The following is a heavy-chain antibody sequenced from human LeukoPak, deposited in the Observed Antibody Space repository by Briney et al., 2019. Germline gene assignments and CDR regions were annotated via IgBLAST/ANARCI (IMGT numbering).Heavy chain of an antibody. Sequence: GGSLIPSCAASGFTVSSNYMSWVRQAPGKGLEWVSVIYSGGSTYYADSVKGRFTISRDNSKNTLYLQMNSLRAEDTAVYYCARVATAMVRDAFDIWGQGTMVTVSS. CDR2: IYSGGST. J-gene: IGHJ3*02. CDR3: ARVATAMVRDAFDI. V-gene: IGHV3-53*01. CDR1: GFTVSSNY. D-gene: IGHD5-18*01.